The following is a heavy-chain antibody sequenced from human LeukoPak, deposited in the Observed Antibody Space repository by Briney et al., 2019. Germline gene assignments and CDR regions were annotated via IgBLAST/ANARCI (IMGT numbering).Heavy chain of an antibody. V-gene: IGHV1-2*02. Sequence: ASVKVSCKASGYTFTGYYMDWVRQAPGQGLEWMGWINPNSGGTNYAQKFQGRVTITRDTAISTAYMELSRLRSDDTAVYYCARDPTRGYDFWSGYYEGRDYWGQGTLVTVSS. CDR1: GYTFTGYY. D-gene: IGHD3-3*01. J-gene: IGHJ4*02. CDR3: ARDPTRGYDFWSGYYEGRDY. CDR2: INPNSGGT.